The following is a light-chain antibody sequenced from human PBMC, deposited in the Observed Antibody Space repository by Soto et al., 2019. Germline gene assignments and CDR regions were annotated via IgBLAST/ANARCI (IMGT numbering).Light chain of an antibody. CDR2: DAS. CDR1: QSVSSY. Sequence: EIVLTQSPATLSLSPGERATLSCRASQSVSSYLAWYQQKPGQAPRLLIYDASNRATGIPARFSGRGSGTDFTLTISSLEPEDFAVYYCRQRSNWPLTFGGGTKVDIK. J-gene: IGKJ4*01. CDR3: RQRSNWPLT. V-gene: IGKV3-11*01.